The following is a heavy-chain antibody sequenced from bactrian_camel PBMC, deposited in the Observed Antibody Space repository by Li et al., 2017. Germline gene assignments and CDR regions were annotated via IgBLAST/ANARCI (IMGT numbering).Heavy chain of an antibody. CDR2: ISGSSRT. Sequence: HVQLVESGGGSVQSGGSLRLSCAASGFIFRDHYMNWVRQAPGKGLEWVSSISGSSRTYYSNSVKGRCTIARDNTKNTVYLQLNSLKTEDMGMYYCNVGLCGTWPPGQDNYWGQGTQVTVS. CDR1: GFIFRDHY. J-gene: IGHJ4*01. V-gene: IGHV3-2*01. CDR3: NVGLCGTWPPGQDNY. D-gene: IGHD5*01.